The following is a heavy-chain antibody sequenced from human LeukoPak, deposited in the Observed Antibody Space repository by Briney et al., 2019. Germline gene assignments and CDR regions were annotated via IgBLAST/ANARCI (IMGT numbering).Heavy chain of an antibody. V-gene: IGHV4-34*01. Sequence: SETLSLTCAVYGRSFSGYYWSWIRQPPGKGLEWIGEINHSGSTNYNPSLKSRVTISVDTSKNQFSLKLSSVTAADTAVYYCVRGPYYYDHRSPHYYYYYLDVWGKGTTLTVSS. J-gene: IGHJ6*03. CDR3: VRGPYYYDHRSPHYYYYYLDV. CDR1: GRSFSGYY. CDR2: INHSGST. D-gene: IGHD3-22*01.